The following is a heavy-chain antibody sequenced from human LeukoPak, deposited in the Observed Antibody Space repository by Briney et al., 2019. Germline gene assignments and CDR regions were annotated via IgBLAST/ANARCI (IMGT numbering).Heavy chain of an antibody. CDR1: GYTFTSYD. J-gene: IGHJ4*02. CDR3: ARGRRYCSSTSCYRLDY. V-gene: IGHV1-8*03. Sequence: ASVKVSSKASGYTFTSYDINWVRQATGQGLEWMGWMNPNSGNTGYAQKFQGRVTITRNTSISTAYMELSSLRSEDTAVYYCARGRRYCSSTSCYRLDYWGQGTLVTVSS. D-gene: IGHD2-2*02. CDR2: MNPNSGNT.